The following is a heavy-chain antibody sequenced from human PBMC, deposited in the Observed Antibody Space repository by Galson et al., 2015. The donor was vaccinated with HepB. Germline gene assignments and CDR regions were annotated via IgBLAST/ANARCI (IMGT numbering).Heavy chain of an antibody. D-gene: IGHD2-15*01. V-gene: IGHV1-18*03. CDR1: GYTFTSYG. Sequence: SVKVSCKASGYTFTSYGISWVRQAPGQGLEWMGWISAYNGNTNYAQKLQGRVTMTTDTSTSTAYMEMRSLRSDDMAVYYCVRDEGYCSGDSCYSYPPNYCCMDFWGQGTTVTVSS. J-gene: IGHJ6*02. CDR2: ISAYNGNT. CDR3: VRDEGYCSGDSCYSYPPNYCCMDF.